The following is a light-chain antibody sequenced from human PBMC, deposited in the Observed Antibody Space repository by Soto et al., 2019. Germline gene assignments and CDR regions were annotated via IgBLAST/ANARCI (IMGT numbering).Light chain of an antibody. J-gene: IGKJ1*01. Sequence: DIQVTQPPPTLSASVGDRLLISCCASQTITSWLAWYQQRPGKAPKLLIYDASSLESGVPSRFSGSGSGTEFTLTISSLQPDDFATYYCQQHNSYAWTFGQGTRWIS. V-gene: IGKV1-5*01. CDR1: QTITSW. CDR2: DAS. CDR3: QQHNSYAWT.